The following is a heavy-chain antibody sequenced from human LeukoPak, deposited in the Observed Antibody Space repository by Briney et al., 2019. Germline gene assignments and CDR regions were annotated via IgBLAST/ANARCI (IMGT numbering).Heavy chain of an antibody. Sequence: GGSLRLSCAASGFTFNNFGMSCVRQAPGKGLEGVSCVDGSGDSTYYADSVKGRFTISRDNSKTTLYLQVNRLRAEDTAVYYCAVGGRWFPQYFFDHWGQGTLVSVYS. J-gene: IGHJ4*02. CDR3: AVGGRWFPQYFFDH. D-gene: IGHD3-16*01. CDR2: VDGSGDST. V-gene: IGHV3-23*01. CDR1: GFTFNNFG.